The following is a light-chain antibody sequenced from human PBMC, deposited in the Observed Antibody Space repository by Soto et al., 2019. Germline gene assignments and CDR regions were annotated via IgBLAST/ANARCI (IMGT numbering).Light chain of an antibody. J-gene: IGKJ3*01. V-gene: IGKV3-20*01. CDR2: RAS. CDR3: QQYYKWPPFT. CDR1: QSVSSSY. Sequence: EIVLTQSPGTLSLSPGERATLSCRASQSVSSSYLAWYQQKPGQAPKVLIYRASSRATGIPDRFSGSGSGTDFTLTISRLEPEDFAVYYCQQYYKWPPFTFGPGTKVDI.